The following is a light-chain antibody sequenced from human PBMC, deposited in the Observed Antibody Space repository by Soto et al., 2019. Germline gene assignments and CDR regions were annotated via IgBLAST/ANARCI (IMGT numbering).Light chain of an antibody. V-gene: IGKV3-20*01. J-gene: IGKJ1*01. Sequence: EIVLTQSPGTLSLSPGERATLSCRASQSVSSSYLAWYQQKPGQAPRLLIYGASSRATGIPDRFSGSGSGTDLTLTSSSLEPEDFAVYYCQQYGSSPGTFGQGTKLEIK. CDR3: QQYGSSPGT. CDR1: QSVSSSY. CDR2: GAS.